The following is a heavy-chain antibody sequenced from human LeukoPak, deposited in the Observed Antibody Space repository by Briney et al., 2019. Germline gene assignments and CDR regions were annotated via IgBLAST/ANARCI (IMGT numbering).Heavy chain of an antibody. Sequence: GASVKVSRKASGYTFTSYGISWVRQAPGQGLEWMGWISAYDGNTNYAQKLQGRVTMTTDTSTSTAYMELRSLRSDDTAVYYCASSRYYDILTGYPDYYGMDVWGQGTTVTVSS. CDR1: GYTFTSYG. J-gene: IGHJ6*02. CDR2: ISAYDGNT. V-gene: IGHV1-18*01. CDR3: ASSRYYDILTGYPDYYGMDV. D-gene: IGHD3-9*01.